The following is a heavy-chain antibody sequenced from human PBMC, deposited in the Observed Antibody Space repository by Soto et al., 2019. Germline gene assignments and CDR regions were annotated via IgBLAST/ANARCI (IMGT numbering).Heavy chain of an antibody. CDR1: GFSFNDYA. CDR3: AKVVVMRAVNDALDL. Sequence: GGSLRLSCAASGFSFNDYAMTWVRQAPGKGLEWVSAINDDGDSTYYADSVKGRFTISRDNSKNTVFLEMNSLRAEDTAAYHCAKVVVMRAVNDALDLCGQGTMVPV. D-gene: IGHD3-22*01. V-gene: IGHV3-23*01. CDR2: INDDGDST. J-gene: IGHJ3*01.